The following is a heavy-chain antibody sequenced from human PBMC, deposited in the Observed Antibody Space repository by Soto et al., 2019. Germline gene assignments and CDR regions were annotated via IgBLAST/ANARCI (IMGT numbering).Heavy chain of an antibody. Sequence: PVGSLRLSCAASGFTVSSNYMSWVRQAPGKGLEWVSVIYSGGSTYYADSVKGRFTISRDNSKNTLYLQMNSLRAEDTAVYYCARALVGATRGQYYFDYWGQGTLVTVSS. CDR1: GFTVSSNY. V-gene: IGHV3-53*01. D-gene: IGHD1-26*01. CDR3: ARALVGATRGQYYFDY. CDR2: IYSGGST. J-gene: IGHJ4*02.